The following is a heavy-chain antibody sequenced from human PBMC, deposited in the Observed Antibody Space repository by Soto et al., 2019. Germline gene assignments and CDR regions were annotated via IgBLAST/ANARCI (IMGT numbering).Heavy chain of an antibody. CDR2: IYYSGST. V-gene: IGHV4-59*01. Sequence: GSISSYYWSCIRQPPGKGLEWIGYIYYSGSTNYNPSLKSRVTISVDTSKNQFSLKLSSVTAADTAVYYCARDTGVGGTYYFDYWGQGTLVTISS. D-gene: IGHD3-3*01. J-gene: IGHJ4*02. CDR1: GSISSYY. CDR3: ARDTGVGGTYYFDY.